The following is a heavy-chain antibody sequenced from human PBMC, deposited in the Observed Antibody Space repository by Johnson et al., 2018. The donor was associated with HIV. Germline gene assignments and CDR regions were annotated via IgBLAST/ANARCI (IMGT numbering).Heavy chain of an antibody. CDR3: TTARNRLWSTMGWTGFWAFDI. D-gene: IGHD3-10*01. CDR1: GFTLSSYW. J-gene: IGHJ3*02. Sequence: EKLVESGGGVVRRGGSLRLSCATSGFTLSSYWMSWVRQAPGKGLEWVGRIKSKTDGGTTDYAAPVKGRLTISRDDSKNLLYLQMNSLKIEDTAVYYCTTARNRLWSTMGWTGFWAFDIWGQGTVVTVSS. CDR2: IKSKTDGGTT. V-gene: IGHV3-15*01.